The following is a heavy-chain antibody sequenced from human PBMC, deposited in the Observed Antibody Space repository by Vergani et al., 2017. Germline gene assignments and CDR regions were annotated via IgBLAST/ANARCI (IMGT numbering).Heavy chain of an antibody. J-gene: IGHJ4*02. V-gene: IGHV4-61*02. Sequence: QEQLQESGPGLVKPSQTLSLTCTVSGGSISSGSYYWSWLRQPAGKGLDWIGRIYTSGITNYNPSLKSRVTISVDTSNIQFSLKLSSVTAADTAVYYCARVGQYYYDSSGYYDDWGQGTLVTVSS. CDR1: GGSISSGSYY. D-gene: IGHD3-22*01. CDR2: IYTSGIT. CDR3: ARVGQYYYDSSGYYDD.